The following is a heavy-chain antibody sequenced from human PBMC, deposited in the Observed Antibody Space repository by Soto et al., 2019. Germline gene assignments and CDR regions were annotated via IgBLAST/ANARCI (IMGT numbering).Heavy chain of an antibody. CDR1: GYSFTSNW. J-gene: IGHJ6*02. D-gene: IGHD3-10*01. CDR2: IYPGDSDT. V-gene: IGHV5-51*01. Sequence: GESLKIPCQGSGYSFTSNWIGWVRQMPGKGLEWMGIIYPGDSDTRYSPSFQGQVTISADKSISTAYLQWSSLKASDTAMSYCARRAGSYPYYYGMDVWGQGTTVTVSS. CDR3: ARRAGSYPYYYGMDV.